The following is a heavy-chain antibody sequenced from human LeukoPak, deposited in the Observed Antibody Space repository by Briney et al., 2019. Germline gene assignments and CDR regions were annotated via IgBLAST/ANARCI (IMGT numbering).Heavy chain of an antibody. V-gene: IGHV3-48*03. D-gene: IGHD4-17*01. Sequence: GGSLRLSCAASGFTFSSYEMNWVRRAPGKGLEWVSYISSSGSTIYYADSVKGRFTISRDNAKNSLYLQMNSLRAEDTAVYYCARHGTSDYGDYVTFDYWGQGTLVTVSS. CDR1: GFTFSSYE. CDR3: ARHGTSDYGDYVTFDY. CDR2: ISSSGSTI. J-gene: IGHJ4*02.